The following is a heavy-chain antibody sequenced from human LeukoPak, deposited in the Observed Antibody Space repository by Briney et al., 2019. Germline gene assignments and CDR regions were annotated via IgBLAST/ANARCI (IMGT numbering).Heavy chain of an antibody. Sequence: SETLSLTCAVYGGSFSGYYWSWIRQPPGKGLEWIGEINHSGSTNYNPSLKNRVTISVDTSKNQFSLKLSSVTAADTAVYYCARGGERESVVVPAAMPVDYWGQGTLVTVSS. CDR2: INHSGST. V-gene: IGHV4-34*01. D-gene: IGHD2-2*01. CDR1: GGSFSGYY. J-gene: IGHJ4*02. CDR3: ARGGERESVVVPAAMPVDY.